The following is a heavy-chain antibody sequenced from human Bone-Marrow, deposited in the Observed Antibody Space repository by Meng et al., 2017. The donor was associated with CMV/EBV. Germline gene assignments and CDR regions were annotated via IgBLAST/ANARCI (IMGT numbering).Heavy chain of an antibody. J-gene: IGHJ6*01. CDR3: ARLGSYTYYHYGMDG. D-gene: IGHD1-26*01. CDR1: GFTFSSYS. V-gene: IGHV3-48*04. CDR2: ISSSSSTI. Sequence: GESLKISCAASGFTFSSYSMNWVRQAPGKGLEWVSYISSSSSTIYYADSVKGRFTISRDNAKNSLYLQMNSLRADDTARYYCARLGSYTYYHYGMDGWCQGTTVTVSS.